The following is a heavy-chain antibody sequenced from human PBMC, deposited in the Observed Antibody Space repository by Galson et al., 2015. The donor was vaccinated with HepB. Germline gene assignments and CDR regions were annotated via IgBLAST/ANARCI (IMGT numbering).Heavy chain of an antibody. CDR1: GFSFNKFP. V-gene: IGHV3-30-3*01. CDR3: VRPRGAGAGYYQNWYFDI. J-gene: IGHJ2*01. CDR2: ISYTGSYI. Sequence: SLRLSCAASGFSFNKFPMHWVRQAPGKGLEWVAVISYTGSYIDYADFGRGRFTIFRDNSKNALYLQMNSLRGEDTALYYCVRPRGAGAGYYQNWYFDIWGRGTLVTVSS. D-gene: IGHD4-17*01.